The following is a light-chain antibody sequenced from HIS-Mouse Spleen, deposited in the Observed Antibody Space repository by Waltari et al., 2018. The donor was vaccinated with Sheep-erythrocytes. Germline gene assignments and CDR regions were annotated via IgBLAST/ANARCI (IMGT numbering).Light chain of an antibody. J-gene: IGLJ2*01. CDR1: SSDVGGYNY. CDR2: EVS. V-gene: IGLV2-8*01. Sequence: QSALTQPPSASGSPGQSVTIPCTGTSSDVGGYNYVSWYQQHPGNAPKLMIYEVSKRPSGGPDRFSGSKSGNTASLTVSGLQAEDEADYYCSSYAGSNNLVFGGGTKLTVL. CDR3: SSYAGSNNLV.